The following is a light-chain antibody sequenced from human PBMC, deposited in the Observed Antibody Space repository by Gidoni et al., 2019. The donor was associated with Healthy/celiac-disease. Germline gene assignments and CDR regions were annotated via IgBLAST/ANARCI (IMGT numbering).Light chain of an antibody. CDR3: QQYNNWPPA. CDR1: QSVSSN. V-gene: IGKV3-15*01. Sequence: EIVMTQSPATLSVSPGERATLSCRASQSVSSNLAWYQQKPGQAPRLLIYGASTRDTGIQARFSGSGSGTEFTLNISSLQSEDFAVYYCQQYNNWPPAFGQGTKLEIK. J-gene: IGKJ2*01. CDR2: GAS.